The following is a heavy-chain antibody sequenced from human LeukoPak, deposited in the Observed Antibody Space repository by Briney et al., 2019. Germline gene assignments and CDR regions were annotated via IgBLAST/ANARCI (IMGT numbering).Heavy chain of an antibody. D-gene: IGHD2-8*01. CDR1: GFMFSSYA. J-gene: IGHJ2*01. CDR3: AQSTSMRYFFDL. V-gene: IGHV3-23*01. Sequence: GGSLRLSCAASGFMFSSYAMTWVRQAPGKGLEWVSAISGSGVTTFYADSVKGRFTVSRDNSVFLQMNSLRAEDTALYYCAQSTSMRYFFDLWGRGTLVTVSS. CDR2: ISGSGVTT.